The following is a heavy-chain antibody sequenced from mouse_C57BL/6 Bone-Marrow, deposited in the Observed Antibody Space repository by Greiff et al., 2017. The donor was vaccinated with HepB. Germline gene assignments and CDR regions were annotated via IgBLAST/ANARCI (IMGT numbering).Heavy chain of an antibody. D-gene: IGHD3-1*01. CDR2: IFPGSGST. Sequence: QVQLQQSGPELVKPGASVKISCKASGYTFTDYYINWVKQRPGQGLEWIGWIFPGSGSTYYNEKFKGKATLTVDKSSSTAYMLRSSLTSEDSAVYFCARSGEGAWFAYWGQGTLVTVSA. CDR3: ARSGEGAWFAY. J-gene: IGHJ3*01. CDR1: GYTFTDYY. V-gene: IGHV1-75*01.